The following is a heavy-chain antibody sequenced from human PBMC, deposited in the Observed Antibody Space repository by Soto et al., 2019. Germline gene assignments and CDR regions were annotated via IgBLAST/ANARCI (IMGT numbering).Heavy chain of an antibody. Sequence: LSLTCTVSGGSIISYYWSWIRQPPGKGLEWIGYIYYSGSTNYNPSLKSRVTISVDMSKSQFSLRLSSVTAADTAIYYCARDRDWNDWFDPWAQGILVTGSS. D-gene: IGHD1-1*01. CDR1: GGSIISYY. CDR2: IYYSGST. CDR3: ARDRDWNDWFDP. J-gene: IGHJ5*02. V-gene: IGHV4-59*01.